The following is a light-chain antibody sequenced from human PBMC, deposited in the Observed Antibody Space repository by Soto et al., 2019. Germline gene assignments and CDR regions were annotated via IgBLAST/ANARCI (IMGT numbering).Light chain of an antibody. V-gene: IGLV1-40*01. CDR3: QSYDNSLSGYV. CDR2: GNS. Sequence: QSALTQPPSVSGAPGQRVTISCTGSSSNIGAGYDVHWYQQLPGTAPKLLIYGNSNRPSGVPDRFSGSKSGTSASLAITGLQAEDEADYYCQSYDNSLSGYVFGTGTKITGL. J-gene: IGLJ1*01. CDR1: SSNIGAGYD.